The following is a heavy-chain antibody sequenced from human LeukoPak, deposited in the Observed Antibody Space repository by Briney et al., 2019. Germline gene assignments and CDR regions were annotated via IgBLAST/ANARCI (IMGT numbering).Heavy chain of an antibody. J-gene: IGHJ4*02. D-gene: IGHD3-22*01. V-gene: IGHV3-33*06. CDR3: AKEAQSSGRYLPEYYFDS. Sequence: PGRSLSLSCEGSGLDFSRYGMHSVRQAPGKGLEWVAMIWFDESNKYYVDSVQGRFTISRDNSKNMMYLQMNSLRVEDTAVYYCAKEAQSSGRYLPEYYFDSWGQGTLVTVSS. CDR1: GLDFSRYG. CDR2: IWFDESNK.